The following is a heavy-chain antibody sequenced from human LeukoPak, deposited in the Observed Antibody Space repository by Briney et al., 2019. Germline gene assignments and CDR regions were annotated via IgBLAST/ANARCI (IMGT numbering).Heavy chain of an antibody. V-gene: IGHV3-30*02. J-gene: IGHJ3*02. CDR3: AKDATGDAFDI. D-gene: IGHD4-17*01. CDR2: IRYDGSNT. CDR1: GFTLSIYG. Sequence: GGSLRLSCAASGFTLSIYGTHWVRQTPDERLGRVAFIRYDGSNTYYADSVKGRFTISRDNSKNTLYLQMNSLRAEDTAVYYCAKDATGDAFDIWGEGTMVTVSS.